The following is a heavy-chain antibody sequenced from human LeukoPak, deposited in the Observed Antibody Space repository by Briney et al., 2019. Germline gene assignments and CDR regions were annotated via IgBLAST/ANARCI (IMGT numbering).Heavy chain of an antibody. CDR1: GYILTIYD. CDR2: MNPNSGNT. Sequence: GASVTLSCRVSGYILTIYDLNWVPQATGHALEWMGWMNPNSGNTGYAQKFQGRVTMTRNTSISTAYMELSSLRSEDTAVYYCARPLNTAMGYWGQGTLVTVSS. CDR3: ARPLNTAMGY. V-gene: IGHV1-8*01. J-gene: IGHJ4*02. D-gene: IGHD5-18*01.